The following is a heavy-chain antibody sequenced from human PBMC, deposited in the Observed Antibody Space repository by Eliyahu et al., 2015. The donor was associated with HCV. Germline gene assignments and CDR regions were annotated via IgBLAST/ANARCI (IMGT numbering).Heavy chain of an antibody. CDR3: ARIQDGDYIKYYFDY. Sequence: QVTLXESGPVLVKPTETLTLTCTVSGFSLNNARMGVSWIRQPPGKALEWLAHIFSNDEKSYSTSLKSRLTISKDTSKSQVVLTMTNMDPVDTATYYCARIQDGDYIKYYFDYWGQGTLVTVSS. CDR1: GFSLNNARMG. CDR2: IFSNDEK. J-gene: IGHJ4*02. V-gene: IGHV2-26*01. D-gene: IGHD4-17*01.